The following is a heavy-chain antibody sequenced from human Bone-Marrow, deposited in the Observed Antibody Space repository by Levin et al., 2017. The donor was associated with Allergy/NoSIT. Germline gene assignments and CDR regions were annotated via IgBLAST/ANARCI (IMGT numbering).Heavy chain of an antibody. V-gene: IGHV3-53*01. CDR2: IYSGGDP. J-gene: IGHJ3*02. Sequence: AGGSLRLSCAASGFTVSTNYMNWVRQAPGKGLEWVSVIYSGGDPYYADSVKGRFTISRDNSKNMLYLQMNSLGAEDTAVYYCARGVAVAGVGGGAFDIWGQGTMVTVSS. CDR1: GFTVSTNY. CDR3: ARGVAVAGVGGGAFDI. D-gene: IGHD6-19*01.